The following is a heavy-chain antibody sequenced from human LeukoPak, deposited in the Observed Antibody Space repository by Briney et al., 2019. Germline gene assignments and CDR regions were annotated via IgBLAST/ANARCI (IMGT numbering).Heavy chain of an antibody. J-gene: IGHJ4*02. CDR1: GFTFSSYS. CDR2: IRSSSSYI. D-gene: IGHD3-22*01. CDR3: ARSADSSVVEVGY. Sequence: PGGSLRLSCAASGFTFSSYSMNWVRQAPGKGLEWVSSIRSSSSYIYYADSVKGRFTISRDNAKNSLYLQMNSLRAEDTAVYYCARSADSSVVEVGYWGQGTLVTVSS. V-gene: IGHV3-21*01.